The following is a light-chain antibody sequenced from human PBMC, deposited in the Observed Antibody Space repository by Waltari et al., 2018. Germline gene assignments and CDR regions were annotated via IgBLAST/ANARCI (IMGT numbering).Light chain of an antibody. CDR1: QGISNA. CDR3: QQRNSYPPT. J-gene: IGKJ1*01. Sequence: DIQMTQSPSSLSASVGDKVTITCRASQGISNALAWYQQKPGKAPKLLMFTASSLESGVPSRFSGSGSGTEFTLIISRLQPEDFAVYYCQQRNSYPPTFGQGTKVEIK. V-gene: IGKV1-17*01. CDR2: TAS.